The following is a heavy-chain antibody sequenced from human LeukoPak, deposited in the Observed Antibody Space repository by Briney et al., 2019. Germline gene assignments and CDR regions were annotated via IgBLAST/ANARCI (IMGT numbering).Heavy chain of an antibody. CDR1: GFTFSSYE. J-gene: IGHJ6*02. CDR3: ARDNYCSSTSCYGHYYYYGMDV. CDR2: ISSSGSTI. D-gene: IGHD2-2*01. V-gene: IGHV3-48*03. Sequence: GGSLRLSCAASGFTFSSYEMNWVRQAPGKGLEWVSYISSSGSTIYYADSVKGRFTISRDNAKNSLYLQMNSLRAGDTAVYYCARDNYCSSTSCYGHYYYYGMDVWGQGTTVTVSS.